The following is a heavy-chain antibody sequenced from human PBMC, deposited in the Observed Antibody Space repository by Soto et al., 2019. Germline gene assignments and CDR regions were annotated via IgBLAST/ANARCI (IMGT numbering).Heavy chain of an antibody. CDR1: GGTFSSFG. D-gene: IGHD5-12*01. CDR3: AREGSGYNF. J-gene: IGHJ1*01. CDR2: IIPVFGRP. V-gene: IGHV1-69*13. Sequence: SVKVSCKASGGTFSSFGISWVRQAPGQGLEWMGGIIPVFGRPNYAQRFRGRLTITADESTNTCYMELIDLESEDTAVYYCAREGSGYNFWGQGTQVTV.